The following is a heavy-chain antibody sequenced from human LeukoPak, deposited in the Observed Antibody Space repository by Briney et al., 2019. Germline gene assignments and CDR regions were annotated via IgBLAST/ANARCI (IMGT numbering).Heavy chain of an antibody. Sequence: PGGSLRLSCTASGFTFGDYAMSWVRQAPGKGLEWVGFIRSKAYGGTTEYAASVKGRFTISRDDSKSIAYLQMNSLKTEDTAVYYCTRANQWELPDYFDYWGQGTLVTVSS. CDR2: IRSKAYGGTT. CDR1: GFTFGDYA. CDR3: TRANQWELPDYFDY. J-gene: IGHJ4*02. V-gene: IGHV3-49*04. D-gene: IGHD1-26*01.